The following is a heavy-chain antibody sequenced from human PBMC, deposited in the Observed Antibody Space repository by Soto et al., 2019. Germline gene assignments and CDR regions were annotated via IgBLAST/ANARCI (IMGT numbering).Heavy chain of an antibody. CDR1: GYTFTSYD. J-gene: IGHJ6*03. Sequence: ASVKISCKTSGYTFTSYDIKWVRQATGQGLEWMGWMNPNSGNTGYAQKFQGRVTMTRNTSISTAYMELSSLRSEDTAVYYCARAAVLNYDILTGYYEHYMDVWGKGTTVTVSS. V-gene: IGHV1-8*01. D-gene: IGHD3-9*01. CDR3: ARAAVLNYDILTGYYEHYMDV. CDR2: MNPNSGNT.